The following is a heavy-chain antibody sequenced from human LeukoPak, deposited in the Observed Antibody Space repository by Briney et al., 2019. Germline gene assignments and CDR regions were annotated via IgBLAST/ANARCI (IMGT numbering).Heavy chain of an antibody. CDR1: GGSISSGGYY. Sequence: SETLSLTCTVSGGSISSGGYYWSWIRQPPGKGLEWIGHIYHSGSTYYNPSLKSRVTMSVDTSKNQFSLKLSSVTAADTAVYYCASEGAIQLWSPFDYWGQGTLVTVSS. CDR2: IYHSGST. D-gene: IGHD5-18*01. CDR3: ASEGAIQLWSPFDY. J-gene: IGHJ4*02. V-gene: IGHV4-30-2*01.